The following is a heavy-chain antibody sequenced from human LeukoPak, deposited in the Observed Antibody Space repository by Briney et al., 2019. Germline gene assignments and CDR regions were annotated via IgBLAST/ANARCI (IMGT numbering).Heavy chain of an antibody. CDR2: ISRDSGTI. D-gene: IGHD3-22*01. CDR3: AREDYYDSSAYPSRGFDY. V-gene: IGHV3-48*01. CDR1: GFIFSSYS. J-gene: IGHJ4*02. Sequence: GGSLRLSCAASGFIFSSYSMNWVRQAPGKGLEWVSYISRDSGTIYEADSVKGRFTISRDNARNSLFLHMNSLRAEDTATYYCAREDYYDSSAYPSRGFDYWGQGTLVTVSS.